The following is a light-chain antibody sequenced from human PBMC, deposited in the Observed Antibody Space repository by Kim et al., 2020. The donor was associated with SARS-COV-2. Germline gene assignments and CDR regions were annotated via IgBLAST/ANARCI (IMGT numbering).Light chain of an antibody. J-gene: IGLJ3*02. CDR2: YDS. CDR3: QVWDSSSDHPV. Sequence: SHELTQPPSVSVAPGKTARITCGGNNIGSKSVHWYQQKPGQAPVLVIYYDSDRPSGIPERFSGSNSGNTATLTISRVEAGDEADYYCQVWDSSSDHPVFGGGTQRTVL. CDR1: NIGSKS. V-gene: IGLV3-21*04.